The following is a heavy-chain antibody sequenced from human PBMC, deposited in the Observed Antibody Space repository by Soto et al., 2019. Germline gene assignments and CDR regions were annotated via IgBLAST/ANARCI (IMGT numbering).Heavy chain of an antibody. CDR2: ISYDGSNK. CDR3: ARDRYYYGMDV. Sequence: GGSLRLSCAASGFTFSSYAMHWVRQAPGKGLEWVAVISYDGSNKYYADSVKGRFTISRDNSKNTLYLQMNSLRAEDTAVYYCARDRYYYGMDVWGQGTTVTVSS. J-gene: IGHJ6*02. V-gene: IGHV3-30-3*01. CDR1: GFTFSSYA.